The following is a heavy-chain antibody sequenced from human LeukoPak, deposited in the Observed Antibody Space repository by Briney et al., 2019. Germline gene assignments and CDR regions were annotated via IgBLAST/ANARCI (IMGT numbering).Heavy chain of an antibody. CDR2: LSTSGGTT. Sequence: PGGSLRVSCAASGFTFSSYAMSWVRQAPGKGLEWVSSLSTSGGTTYYADSVKGRFTISRDNSKNTLYLQMNSLRAEDTAVYYCARDLGYYRADYWGQGTLVTVSS. D-gene: IGHD1-26*01. CDR1: GFTFSSYA. V-gene: IGHV3-23*01. CDR3: ARDLGYYRADY. J-gene: IGHJ4*02.